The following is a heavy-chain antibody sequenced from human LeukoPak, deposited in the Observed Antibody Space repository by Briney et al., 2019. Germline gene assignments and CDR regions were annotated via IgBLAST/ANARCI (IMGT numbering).Heavy chain of an antibody. CDR1: GFSFRSYS. J-gene: IGHJ4*02. CDR3: ASGPYDSSGYYYG. D-gene: IGHD3-22*01. V-gene: IGHV3-48*04. Sequence: GGSLRLSCAASGFSFRSYSMNWVRQAPGKGLEWVSYISGSNSTIYYADSVKGRFTISRDNAKNSLYLQMNSLRAEDTAVYYCASGPYDSSGYYYGWGQGTLVAVSS. CDR2: ISGSNSTI.